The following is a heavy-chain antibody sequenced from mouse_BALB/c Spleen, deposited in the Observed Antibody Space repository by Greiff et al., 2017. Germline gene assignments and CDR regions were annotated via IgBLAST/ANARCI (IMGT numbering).Heavy chain of an antibody. Sequence: EVQRVVSGGGLVKPGGSLKLSCAASGFAFSSYDMSWVRQTPEKRLEWVAYISSGGGSTYYPDTVKGRFTISRDNAKNTLYLQMSSLKSEDTAMYYCARDYGSSPGYAMDYWGQGTSVTVSS. CDR3: ARDYGSSPGYAMDY. D-gene: IGHD1-1*01. CDR2: ISSGGGST. CDR1: GFAFSSYD. V-gene: IGHV5-12-1*01. J-gene: IGHJ4*01.